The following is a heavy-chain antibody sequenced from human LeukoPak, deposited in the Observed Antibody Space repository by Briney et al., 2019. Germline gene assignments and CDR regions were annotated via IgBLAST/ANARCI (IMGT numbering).Heavy chain of an antibody. CDR2: VYYSGNT. V-gene: IGHV4-59*01. CDR1: GGSYY. CDR3: ARRNGDYAVDY. J-gene: IGHJ4*02. D-gene: IGHD4-17*01. Sequence: SETLSLTCTVSGGSYYWSWIRQPPGKGLEWIGFVYYSGNTNYNPPLKSRVTISLDTSKNQFSLKLRSVTTADTAVYYCARRNGDYAVDYWGQGTLVTVSS.